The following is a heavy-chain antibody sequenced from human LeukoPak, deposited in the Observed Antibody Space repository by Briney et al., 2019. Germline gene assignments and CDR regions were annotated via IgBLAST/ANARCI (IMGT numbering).Heavy chain of an antibody. J-gene: IGHJ4*02. V-gene: IGHV4-4*07. CDR3: ARDGWTNSLDY. CDR2: IYTSGST. D-gene: IGHD2-2*03. CDR1: GGSISGYY. Sequence: KPSETLSLTCTVSGGSISGYYWSWIRQPAGKGLEWIGRIYTSGSTNYNPSLKSRVTMSVDRSKAQFSLKLSSVTAADTAVYYCARDGWTNSLDYWGQGTLVTVSS.